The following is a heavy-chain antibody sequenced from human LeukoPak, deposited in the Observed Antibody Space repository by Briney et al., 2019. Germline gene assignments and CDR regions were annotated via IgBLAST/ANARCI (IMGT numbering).Heavy chain of an antibody. D-gene: IGHD2-2*01. J-gene: IGHJ2*01. CDR3: ARGETAASTIGYFDL. V-gene: IGHV4-59*01. Sequence: SETLSLTCTVSGGSINGYYWSWIRQPPGKGLEWIGYIYYSGSTKYNPSLQSRVTISVDTSKNQFSLKLNSVTAADTAVYYCARGETAASTIGYFDLWGRGALVTVSS. CDR2: IYYSGST. CDR1: GGSINGYY.